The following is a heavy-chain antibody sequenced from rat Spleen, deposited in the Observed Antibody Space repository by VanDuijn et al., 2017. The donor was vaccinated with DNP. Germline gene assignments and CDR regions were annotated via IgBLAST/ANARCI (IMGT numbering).Heavy chain of an antibody. CDR3: TRDLNHGYNYAFDY. V-gene: IGHV5-19*01. Sequence: EVQLVESGGGLVQPGRSLKLSCAASGFTFSNYAMHWVRQAPTKGLDWVATISTSGSSTYYRDSVKGRFTISRDNAKSTLYLQMNNLRSEDTATYYCTRDLNHGYNYAFDYWGQGVMVTVSS. CDR2: ISTSGSST. J-gene: IGHJ2*01. CDR1: GFTFSNYA. D-gene: IGHD1-4*01.